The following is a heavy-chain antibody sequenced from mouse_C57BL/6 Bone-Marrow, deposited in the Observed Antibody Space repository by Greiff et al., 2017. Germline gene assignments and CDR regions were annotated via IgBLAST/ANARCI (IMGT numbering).Heavy chain of an antibody. V-gene: IGHV1-5*01. J-gene: IGHJ3*01. CDR1: GYTFTSYW. CDR3: TRGAYPAWFAY. CDR2: IYPGNSDT. Sequence: VQLQQSGTVLARPGASVKMSCKTSGYTFTSYWMHWVKQRPGQGLEWRGAIYPGNSDTSYNQKFKGKAKLTAVTSASTAYMELSSLTNEDSAVYYCTRGAYPAWFAYWGQGTLVTVSA. D-gene: IGHD2-10*01.